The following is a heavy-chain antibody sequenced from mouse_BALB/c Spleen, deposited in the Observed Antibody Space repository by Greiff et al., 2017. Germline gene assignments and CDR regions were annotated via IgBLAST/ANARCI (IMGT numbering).Heavy chain of an antibody. CDR2: IRNKANGYTT. Sequence: EVQGVESGGGLVQPGGSLRLSCATSGFSFTDYYMSWVRQPPGKALEWLGFIRNKANGYTTEYSASVKGRFTISRDNSQSILYLQMNTLRAEDSATYYCARGYYYGSSAYYAMDYWGQGTSVTVSS. D-gene: IGHD1-1*01. CDR1: GFSFTDYY. CDR3: ARGYYYGSSAYYAMDY. J-gene: IGHJ4*01. V-gene: IGHV7-3*02.